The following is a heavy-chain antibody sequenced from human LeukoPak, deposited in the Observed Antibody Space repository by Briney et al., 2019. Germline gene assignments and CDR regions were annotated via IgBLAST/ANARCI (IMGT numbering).Heavy chain of an antibody. Sequence: SETLSLTCTVSGGSISYYYWSWIRQPPGKGLEWIGYIYYSGSTNYNPSLKSRVTISVDTSKNQFSLKLNSVTAADTAVYFCVRDRELTYWGQGTLVTVSS. CDR3: VRDRELTY. D-gene: IGHD3-10*01. CDR2: IYYSGST. J-gene: IGHJ4*02. V-gene: IGHV4-59*01. CDR1: GGSISYYY.